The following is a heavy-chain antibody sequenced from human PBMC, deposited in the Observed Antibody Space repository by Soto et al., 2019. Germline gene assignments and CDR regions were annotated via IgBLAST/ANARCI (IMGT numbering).Heavy chain of an antibody. J-gene: IGHJ3*02. CDR3: ARGGGLWIQLWYDAFDI. D-gene: IGHD5-18*01. CDR2: IIPIFGTA. Sequence: QVQLVQSGAEVKKPGSSVKVSCKASGGTFSSYAISWVRQAPGQGLEWMGGIIPIFGTANYAQKFQGRVTITADESTSTAYMELSSLRSEDTAVYYCARGGGLWIQLWYDAFDIWGQGTMVTVSS. CDR1: GGTFSSYA. V-gene: IGHV1-69*12.